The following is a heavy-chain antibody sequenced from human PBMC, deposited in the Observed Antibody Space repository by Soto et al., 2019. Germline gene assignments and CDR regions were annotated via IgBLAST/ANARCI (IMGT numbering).Heavy chain of an antibody. V-gene: IGHV1-8*01. CDR1: GYAFSNND. Sequence: ASVKVSCKASGYAFSNNDISWVRQGTGQGLEWMGWMNPNSGNGGYAHKFQGRVTMTRDTSTSTAYMELSSLTSDDTAIYYCARMATSGTLNWFDPWGQGTLVTVSS. J-gene: IGHJ5*02. CDR2: MNPNSGNG. CDR3: ARMATSGTLNWFDP.